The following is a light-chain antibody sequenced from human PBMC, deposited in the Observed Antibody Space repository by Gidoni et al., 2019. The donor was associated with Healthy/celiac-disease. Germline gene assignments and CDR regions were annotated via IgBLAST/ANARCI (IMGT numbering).Light chain of an antibody. CDR1: QSVSSSY. J-gene: IGKJ4*01. V-gene: IGKV3-20*01. CDR2: GAS. Sequence: EIVLTQSPGTLSLSPGERATLSCRASQSVSSSYLAWYQQKPGQAPRLLIYGASSSATGLPDRFSGSGSGTDFTLTISRLEPEDFAVYYCQQYGSSSTFGGGTKVEIK. CDR3: QQYGSSST.